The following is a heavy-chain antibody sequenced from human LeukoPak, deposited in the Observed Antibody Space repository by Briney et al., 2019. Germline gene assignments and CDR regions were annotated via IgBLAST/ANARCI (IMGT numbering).Heavy chain of an antibody. CDR3: ARHRYYYDFDL. V-gene: IGHV4-39*01. CDR2: IYYSGST. Sequence: SETLFLTCTVSGGSISSSSYYWGWIRQPPGKGLEWIGSIYYSGSTYYNPSLKSRVTISVDTSKNQFSLKLSSVTAADTAVYYCARHRYYYDFDLWGRGTLVTVSS. CDR1: GGSISSSSYY. D-gene: IGHD3-22*01. J-gene: IGHJ2*01.